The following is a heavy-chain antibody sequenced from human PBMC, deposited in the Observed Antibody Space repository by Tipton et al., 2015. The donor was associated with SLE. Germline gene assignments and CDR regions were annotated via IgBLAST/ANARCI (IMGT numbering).Heavy chain of an antibody. CDR2: ISAYNG. D-gene: IGHD5-18*01. CDR3: ARGSIQLWGGGAFDI. Sequence: QLVQSGAEVKKPGASVKVSCKASGYTFTSYGISWVRQAPGQGLEWMGWISAYNGNTMTTDTSTSTAYMGLRSLRSDDTAAYYCARGSIQLWGGGAFDIWGQGTMVTVSS. J-gene: IGHJ3*02. CDR1: GYTFTSYG. V-gene: IGHV1-18*01.